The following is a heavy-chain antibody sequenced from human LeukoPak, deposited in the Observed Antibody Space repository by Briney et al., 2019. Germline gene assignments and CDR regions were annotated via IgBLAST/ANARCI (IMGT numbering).Heavy chain of an antibody. Sequence: PGGSLRLSCAASGFTVSSNYMSWVRQAPGKGLEWVSVIYSGGTTYYADSVKGRFTISRDISKNTVYLQMSSLRAEDTAVYYCAKDLGFVGANNWFDPWGQGTLVTVSS. CDR2: IYSGGTT. V-gene: IGHV3-53*01. CDR3: AKDLGFVGANNWFDP. CDR1: GFTVSSNY. D-gene: IGHD1-26*01. J-gene: IGHJ5*02.